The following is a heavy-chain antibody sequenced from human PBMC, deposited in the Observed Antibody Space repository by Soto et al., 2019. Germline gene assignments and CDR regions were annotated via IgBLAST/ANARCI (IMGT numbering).Heavy chain of an antibody. CDR3: AADIKGGRSRGVMTFDP. Sequence: QMQLVQSGPEVKKPGTSVKVSCKASGFTFTSSAVQWVRQARGQRLEWIGWIVVGSGNTNYAQKFQERVTITRDMSTSTAYMELSSLRSEDTAVYYCAADIKGGRSRGVMTFDPWGQGTLVTVSS. V-gene: IGHV1-58*01. J-gene: IGHJ5*02. CDR1: GFTFTSSA. CDR2: IVVGSGNT. D-gene: IGHD3-10*01.